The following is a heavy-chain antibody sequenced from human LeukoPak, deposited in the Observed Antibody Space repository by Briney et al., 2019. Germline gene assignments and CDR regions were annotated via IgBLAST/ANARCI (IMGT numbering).Heavy chain of an antibody. V-gene: IGHV4-38-2*02. J-gene: IGHJ4*02. CDR2: IYHSGST. Sequence: SETLSLTCTVSGYSISSGYYWGWIRQPPGKGPEWIGSIYHSGSTYYNPSLKSRVTISVDTSKNQFSLKLSSVTAAGTAVYYCARLAGATPFDYWGQGTLVTVSS. CDR1: GYSISSGYY. CDR3: ARLAGATPFDY. D-gene: IGHD1-26*01.